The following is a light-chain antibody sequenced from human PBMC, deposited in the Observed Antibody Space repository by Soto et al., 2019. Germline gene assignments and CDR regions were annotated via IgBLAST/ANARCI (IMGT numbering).Light chain of an antibody. CDR1: QSVSSN. CDR2: GAS. CDR3: QQYNNWPPMT. V-gene: IGKV3-15*01. Sequence: EIVMTQSPATLSVCPGERATLSCRASQSVSSNLAWYQQKPGQAPRLLIYGASTRANGISARFSGSGSGTEFTLTISSLQSEDFAVYYCQQYNNWPPMTFGQGTKVEIK. J-gene: IGKJ1*01.